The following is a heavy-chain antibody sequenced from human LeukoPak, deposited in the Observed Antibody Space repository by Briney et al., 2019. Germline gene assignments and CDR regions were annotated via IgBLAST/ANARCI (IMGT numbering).Heavy chain of an antibody. CDR3: TSDISSGWPYY. CDR2: IRSKAYGGTT. J-gene: IGHJ4*02. CDR1: GFTFGDYA. D-gene: IGHD6-19*01. Sequence: GGSLRLSCTASGFTFGDYAMSWVRQAPGKGLEWVGFIRSKAYGGTTEYAASVKGRLTISRDDSKSIAYLQMNSLKTEDTAVYYCTSDISSGWPYYWGQGTLVTVSS. V-gene: IGHV3-49*04.